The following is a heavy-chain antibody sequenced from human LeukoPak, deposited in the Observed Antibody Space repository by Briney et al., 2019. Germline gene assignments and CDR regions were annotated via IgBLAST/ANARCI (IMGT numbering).Heavy chain of an antibody. Sequence: SETLSLTCTVSGGSISSYYWSWIRQPPGKGLGWIGYIYYSGSTNYNPSLKSRVTISVDTSKNQFSLKLSSVTAADTAVYYCAREHPGGSTDYWGQGTLVTVSS. D-gene: IGHD1-26*01. V-gene: IGHV4-59*01. CDR1: GGSISSYY. J-gene: IGHJ4*02. CDR2: IYYSGST. CDR3: AREHPGGSTDY.